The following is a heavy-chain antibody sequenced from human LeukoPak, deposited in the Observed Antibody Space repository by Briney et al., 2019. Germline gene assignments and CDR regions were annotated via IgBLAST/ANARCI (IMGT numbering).Heavy chain of an antibody. V-gene: IGHV3-21*01. CDR2: ITSSSSYI. CDR1: GFTFSSYS. Sequence: GGSLRLSCAASGFTFSSYSMTWVRQAPGEGLEWVSSITSSSSYIYYADSVKGRFTVSRDNAKNSLYLQMNSLRAEDTAVYYCARVAFGGVHAPFDYWGQGTLVTVSS. J-gene: IGHJ4*02. D-gene: IGHD3-16*01. CDR3: ARVAFGGVHAPFDY.